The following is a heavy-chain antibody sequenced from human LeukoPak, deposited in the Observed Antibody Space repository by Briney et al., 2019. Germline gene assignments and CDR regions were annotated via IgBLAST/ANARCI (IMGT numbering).Heavy chain of an antibody. CDR2: IRSKANSYAT. J-gene: IGHJ4*02. CDR1: GFTFSDSA. V-gene: IGHV3-73*01. D-gene: IGHD3-22*01. Sequence: GGSLRLSCAASGFTFSDSAIHWVRQASGKGLEWVGRIRSKANSYATAYAASVKGRFTISRDDSKNTAYLQMNSLKTEDTAVYYCARDSLTMIVGRQKRGLDYWGQGTLVTVSS. CDR3: ARDSLTMIVGRQKRGLDY.